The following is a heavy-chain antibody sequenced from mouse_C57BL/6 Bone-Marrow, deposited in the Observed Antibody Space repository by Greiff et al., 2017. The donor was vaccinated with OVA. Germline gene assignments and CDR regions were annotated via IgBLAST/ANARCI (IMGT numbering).Heavy chain of an antibody. D-gene: IGHD3-2*02. J-gene: IGHJ4*01. CDR3: ARWKDSSGCYAMDY. CDR2: INPYNGGT. V-gene: IGHV1-19*01. CDR1: GYTFTDYY. Sequence: EVQLQQSGPVLVKPGASVKMSCKASGYTFTDYYMNWVKQSHGKSLEWIGVINPYNGGTSYNQKFKGKATLTVDKSSSTAYMELNSLTSEDSAVYYCARWKDSSGCYAMDYWGQGTSVTVSS.